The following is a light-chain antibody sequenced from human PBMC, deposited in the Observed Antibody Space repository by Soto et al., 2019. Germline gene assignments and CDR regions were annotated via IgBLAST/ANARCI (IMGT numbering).Light chain of an antibody. J-gene: IGKJ4*01. V-gene: IGKV1-5*01. Sequence: DIQMTQSPSTLSASVGDRVTITCRASQSISGWLAWYQQKPGKAPKLLISAASSLEGGVPSRFSGRGSGTTFTLTISSLQPVDFETYYCQQYNTYSPTFGGGTKVDIK. CDR3: QQYNTYSPT. CDR1: QSISGW. CDR2: AAS.